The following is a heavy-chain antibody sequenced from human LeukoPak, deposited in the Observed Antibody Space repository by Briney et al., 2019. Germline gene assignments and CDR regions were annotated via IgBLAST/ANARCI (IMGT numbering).Heavy chain of an antibody. CDR1: GYSFSTHW. CDR3: ARAASGWSGVSDS. CDR2: IDASNSYT. J-gene: IGHJ5*01. V-gene: IGHV5-10-1*01. Sequence: GESLKISCQGSGYSFSTHWINWVRQKPGKGLEWMGRIDASNSYTSLGPSFQGHVTMSADKSIATAYLQWSSLKASDTAMYYCARAASGWSGVSDSWGQGTLVTVSS. D-gene: IGHD3-10*01.